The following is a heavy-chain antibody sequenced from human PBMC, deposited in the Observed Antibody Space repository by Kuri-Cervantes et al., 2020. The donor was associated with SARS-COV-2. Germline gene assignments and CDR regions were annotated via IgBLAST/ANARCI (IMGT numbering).Heavy chain of an antibody. V-gene: IGHV4-39*01. CDR3: ARHLSVLRFLEWATNWFDP. CDR1: GELFSGYY. D-gene: IGHD3-3*01. CDR2: IYYSGST. Sequence: SETLSLTCAVSGELFSGYYWTWIRQSPGKGLGWIGSIYYSGSTYYNPSLKSRVTISVDTSKNQFSLKLSSVTAADTAVYYCARHLSVLRFLEWATNWFDPWGQGTLVTVSS. J-gene: IGHJ5*02.